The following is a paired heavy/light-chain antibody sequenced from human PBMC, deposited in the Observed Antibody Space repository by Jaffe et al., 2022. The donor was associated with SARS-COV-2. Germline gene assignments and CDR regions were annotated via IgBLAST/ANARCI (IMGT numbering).Heavy chain of an antibody. V-gene: IGHV1-18*01. CDR1: GYTFTSYG. J-gene: IGHJ6*02. CDR3: ATSRSHPDCSSTSCLKDSVPYYYYGMDV. Sequence: QVQLVQSGAEVKKPGASVKVSCKASGYTFTSYGISWVRQAPGQGLEWMGWISAYNGNTNYAQKLQGRVTMTTDTSTSTAYMELRSLRSDDTAVYYCATSRSHPDCSSTSCLKDSVPYYYYGMDVWGQGTTVTVSS. D-gene: IGHD2-2*01. CDR2: ISAYNGNT.
Light chain of an antibody. CDR3: QQLNSYPRVT. CDR1: QGISSY. CDR2: AAS. V-gene: IGKV1-9*01. Sequence: DIQLTQSPSFLSASVGDRVTITCRASQGISSYLAWYQQKPGKAPKLLIYAASTLQSGVPSRFSGSGSGTEFTLTISSLQPEDFATYYCQQLNSYPRVTFGPGTKVDIK. J-gene: IGKJ3*01.